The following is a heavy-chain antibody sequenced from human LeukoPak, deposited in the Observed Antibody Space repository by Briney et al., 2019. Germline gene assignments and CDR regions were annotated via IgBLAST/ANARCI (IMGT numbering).Heavy chain of an antibody. CDR2: TYYRSKWHS. CDR1: GDSVSSNSAA. D-gene: IGHD3-10*01. Sequence: SQTLSLTCAITGDSVSSNSAAWNWIRQSPSRGLEWLGRTYYRSKWHSYYAPSVKSRITINPDTSKNQFSLQLKSVTPEDTAVYYCARMVGLVSDYWGQGTLVTVSS. CDR3: ARMVGLVSDY. J-gene: IGHJ4*02. V-gene: IGHV6-1*01.